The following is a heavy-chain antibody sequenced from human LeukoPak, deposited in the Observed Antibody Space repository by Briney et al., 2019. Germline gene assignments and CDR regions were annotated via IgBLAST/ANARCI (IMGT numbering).Heavy chain of an antibody. CDR3: ARAGSSRTY. CDR2: IYYSGST. D-gene: IGHD6-13*01. CDR1: GGSISSYY. V-gene: IGHV4-59*01. Sequence: SETLSLTCTVSGGSISSYYWSWIRQPPGKGLEWIGYIYYSGSTNYNPSLKSRVTISVDTSKNQFSLKLSSVTAADTAVYYCARAGSSRTYWGQGTLVTVSS. J-gene: IGHJ4*02.